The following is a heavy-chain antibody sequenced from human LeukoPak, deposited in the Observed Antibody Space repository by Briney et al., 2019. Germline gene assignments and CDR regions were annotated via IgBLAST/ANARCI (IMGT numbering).Heavy chain of an antibody. Sequence: GGSLRLSCAASGFTVSSSYMSWVRQAPGKGLEWVSVIYSGGSIYYADSVKGRFTISRDNSKNTLYLQMNSLRAEDTAVYYCARDRPPCYDPGSPRVYGMDVWGQGTTVTVSS. CDR1: GFTVSSSY. CDR2: IYSGGSI. D-gene: IGHD2-2*01. J-gene: IGHJ6*02. CDR3: ARDRPPCYDPGSPRVYGMDV. V-gene: IGHV3-66*01.